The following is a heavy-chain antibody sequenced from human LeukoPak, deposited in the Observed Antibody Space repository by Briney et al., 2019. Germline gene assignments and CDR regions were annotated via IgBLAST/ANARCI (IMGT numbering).Heavy chain of an antibody. Sequence: GGSLRLSCAASGFTFSSYSMNWVRQAPGKGLEWVSSISSSSSYIYYADPVKGRFTISRDNAKNSLYLQMNSLRAEDTAVYYCARAHYGSGSYPDYWGQGTLVTVSS. D-gene: IGHD3-10*01. J-gene: IGHJ4*02. CDR1: GFTFSSYS. CDR3: ARAHYGSGSYPDY. V-gene: IGHV3-21*01. CDR2: ISSSSSYI.